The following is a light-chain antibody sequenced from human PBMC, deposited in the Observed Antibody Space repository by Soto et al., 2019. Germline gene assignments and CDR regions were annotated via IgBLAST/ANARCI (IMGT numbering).Light chain of an antibody. V-gene: IGKV3-20*01. CDR1: QSVRSSY. CDR3: QQYGSSRT. Sequence: EIVLTQSPVTLSLSPGERATLSCRARQSVRSSYLAWHQQKPGQDPRLLIYGASSKATGIPDRFSGSGSGTDFTLTISRLEHEDFAIYYCQQYGSSRTFGQGTKVEIK. CDR2: GAS. J-gene: IGKJ1*01.